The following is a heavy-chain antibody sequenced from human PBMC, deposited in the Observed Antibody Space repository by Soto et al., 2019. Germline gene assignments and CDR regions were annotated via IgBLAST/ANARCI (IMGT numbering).Heavy chain of an antibody. CDR1: GGSISSGVYY. CDR2: IYYSGST. D-gene: IGHD3-22*01. Sequence: SETLSLTCTVSGGSISSGVYYWSWIRKHPGKGLEWIGYIYYSGSTYYNPSLKSRVTISVDTSKNQFSLKLSSVTAADTAVYYCAREHSSGYYLDYWGQGTLVTVSS. V-gene: IGHV4-31*03. J-gene: IGHJ4*02. CDR3: AREHSSGYYLDY.